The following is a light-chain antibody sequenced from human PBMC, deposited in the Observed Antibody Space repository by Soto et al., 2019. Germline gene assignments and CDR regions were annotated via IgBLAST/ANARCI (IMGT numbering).Light chain of an antibody. V-gene: IGKV3-15*01. J-gene: IGKJ2*01. CDR3: QQYNIWPPA. Sequence: EVVMTQSPTTLSVSPGERATLSCRASQSVSSNLAWYQQKPGQAPRLLMYAASSRATGIPARFSGSRSGTEFTLTISSLQSEDFAVYYCQQYNIWPPAFGQGTKLEIK. CDR2: AAS. CDR1: QSVSSN.